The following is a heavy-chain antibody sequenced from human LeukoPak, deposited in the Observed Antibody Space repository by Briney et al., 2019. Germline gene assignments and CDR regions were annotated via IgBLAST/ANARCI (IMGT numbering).Heavy chain of an antibody. V-gene: IGHV1-2*02. CDR1: GYTFTGYY. D-gene: IGHD3-16*01. J-gene: IGHJ4*02. Sequence: ASVKVSCKASGYTFTGYYMHWVRQAPGQGLEWMGWINPNSGGTNYAQKFQGRVTMTRDTSISTAYMELSRLRSDDTAVYYCARAGGVGIPHLTYYFDYWGQGTLVTVSS. CDR2: INPNSGGT. CDR3: ARAGGVGIPHLTYYFDY.